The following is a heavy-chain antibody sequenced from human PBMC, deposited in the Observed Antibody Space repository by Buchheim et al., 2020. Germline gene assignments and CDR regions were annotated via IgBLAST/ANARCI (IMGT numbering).Heavy chain of an antibody. D-gene: IGHD2-21*02. Sequence: EVQVLESGGGLVQPGGSLRLSCAASGFTFSGYAMSWVRQAPGKGLEWVSGISGSGSGGSTFYADSVKGRFTISRDNSKNTLYLQMNSLRADDTAIYYCAKGRCGGGDCPFDDWGQGTL. CDR2: ISGSGSGGST. V-gene: IGHV3-23*01. J-gene: IGHJ4*02. CDR1: GFTFSGYA. CDR3: AKGRCGGGDCPFDD.